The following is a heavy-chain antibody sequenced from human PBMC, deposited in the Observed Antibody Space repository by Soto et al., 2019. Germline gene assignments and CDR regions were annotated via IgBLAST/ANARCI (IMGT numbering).Heavy chain of an antibody. V-gene: IGHV3-48*03. CDR3: ARDPPQSWPFDI. CDR2: ISSSGSTI. CDR1: GFTFSRYE. D-gene: IGHD6-13*01. J-gene: IGHJ3*02. Sequence: GGSLRLSCAASGFTFSRYEMNWVRQAPGKGLEWVSYISSSGSTIYYADSVKGRFTISRDNAKNSLYLQMNSLRAEDTAVYYCARDPPQSWPFDIWGKGTMVTVSS.